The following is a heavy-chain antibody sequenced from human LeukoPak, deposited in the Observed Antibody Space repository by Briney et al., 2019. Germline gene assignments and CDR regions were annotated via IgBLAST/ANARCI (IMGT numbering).Heavy chain of an antibody. CDR3: ARDAYYYDSSGYLDY. CDR2: IKQDGSEK. D-gene: IGHD3-22*01. CDR1: GFTFSSYG. V-gene: IGHV3-7*01. J-gene: IGHJ4*02. Sequence: TGGSLRLSCAASGFTFSSYGMHWVRQAPGKGLEWVANIKQDGSEKYYVDSVKGRFTISRDNAKNSLYLQMNSLRAEDTAVYYCARDAYYYDSSGYLDYWGQGTLVTVSS.